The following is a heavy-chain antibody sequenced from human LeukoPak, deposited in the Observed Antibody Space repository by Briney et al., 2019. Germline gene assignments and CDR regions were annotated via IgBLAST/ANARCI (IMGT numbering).Heavy chain of an antibody. CDR1: RFTFSSYA. J-gene: IGHJ3*01. CDR3: ARACSDGSCYLAAFDL. V-gene: IGHV3-23*01. D-gene: IGHD2-15*01. Sequence: PGGSLRFSCAASRFTFSSYAMSCLRQAPRMGLVWFSAVSSSGLSTYYAGSVKGRFTISRDDYKSTRYLQMNSLRVEDTAVYYCARACSDGSCYLAAFDLWGQGTMVTVPS. CDR2: VSSSGLST.